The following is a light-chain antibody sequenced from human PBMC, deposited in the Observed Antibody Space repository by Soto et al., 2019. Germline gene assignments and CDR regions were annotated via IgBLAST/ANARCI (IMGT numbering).Light chain of an antibody. CDR1: SSDVGGYKY. V-gene: IGLV2-14*01. J-gene: IGLJ1*01. Sequence: QSVLTRPASVSGSPGQSITMSCTGTSSDVGGYKYVSWYQQHPGKVPKLMIYEVSNRPSGVSNRFSGSKSGNTASLTISGLQAEDEADYYCSSYTSSNTYVFGTGTKV. CDR2: EVS. CDR3: SSYTSSNTYV.